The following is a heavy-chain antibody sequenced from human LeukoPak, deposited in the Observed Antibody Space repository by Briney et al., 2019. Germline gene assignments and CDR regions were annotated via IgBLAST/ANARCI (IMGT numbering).Heavy chain of an antibody. CDR3: ARDGNGLAY. CDR1: GFTFSTYR. V-gene: IGHV3-74*01. J-gene: IGHJ4*02. D-gene: IGHD2-8*01. Sequence: GGSLRLSCAASGFTFSTYRMHWVRQVPGKGLVWVSRISGDGNTINYADSVKGRFTISRDNAKNTPYLQMNSLRAEDTGIYYCARDGNGLAYWGQGTQVTVSS. CDR2: ISGDGNTI.